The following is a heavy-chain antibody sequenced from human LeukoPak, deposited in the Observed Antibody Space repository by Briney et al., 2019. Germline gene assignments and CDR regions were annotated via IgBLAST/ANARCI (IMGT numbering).Heavy chain of an antibody. V-gene: IGHV5-51*01. CDR3: ARHHGSGSYKGDY. J-gene: IGHJ4*02. D-gene: IGHD3-10*01. CDR1: GYSFTNYW. CDR2: IYPGDSDT. Sequence: GESLKISCWGSGYSFTNYWIGWVRQMPEKGLEWMGIIYPGDSDTRYSPSFQGQVTISADKSNSTAYLQWSSLKASDTAMYYCARHHGSGSYKGDYWGQGTLVTVSS.